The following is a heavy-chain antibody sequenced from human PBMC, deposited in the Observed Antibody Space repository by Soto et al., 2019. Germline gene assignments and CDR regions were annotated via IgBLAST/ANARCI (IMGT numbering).Heavy chain of an antibody. CDR3: ARGPTDYDPSGTFEY. CDR2: VYGGGSI. D-gene: IGHD3-16*01. CDR1: GGTVSSNY. Sequence: EVRLVETGGGLIQPGGSLRLSCAASGGTVSSNYMSWVRQAPGKGLEWVSVVYGGGSIFYADSVKGRFTISRDNSKNTLCLQMNSLRAEDTAVYYCARGPTDYDPSGTFEYWGPGTLVTVSS. J-gene: IGHJ4*02. V-gene: IGHV3-53*02.